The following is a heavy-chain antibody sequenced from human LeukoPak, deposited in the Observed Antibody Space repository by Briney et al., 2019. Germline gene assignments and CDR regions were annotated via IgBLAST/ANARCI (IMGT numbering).Heavy chain of an antibody. CDR2: INSDGSST. V-gene: IGHV3-74*01. D-gene: IGHD3-16*01. J-gene: IGHJ4*02. CDR1: GFTSSSYW. Sequence: GGSLRLSCAVSGFTSSSYWMHWVRQAPGKGLVWVSLINSDGSSTSYADSVKGRFTISRDNARNTLYLLMNSLRAEDTAVYYCTRVLGDWGQGTRVTVSS. CDR3: TRVLGD.